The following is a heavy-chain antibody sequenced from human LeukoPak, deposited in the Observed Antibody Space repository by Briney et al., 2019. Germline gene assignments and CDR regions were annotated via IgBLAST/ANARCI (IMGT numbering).Heavy chain of an antibody. CDR3: ARGPFWSGFEYFQH. CDR2: NYYSGST. Sequence: PSETLSLTCTVSGGSISSGDYYWSWIRQPPGKGLEWIGYNYYSGSTYYNPSLKSRVTISVDTSKNQFSLKLSSVTAADTAVYYCARGPFWSGFEYFQHWGQGTLVTVSS. J-gene: IGHJ1*01. CDR1: GGSISSGDYY. V-gene: IGHV4-30-4*08. D-gene: IGHD3-3*01.